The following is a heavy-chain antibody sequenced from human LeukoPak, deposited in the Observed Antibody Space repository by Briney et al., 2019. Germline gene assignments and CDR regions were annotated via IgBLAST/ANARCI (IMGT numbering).Heavy chain of an antibody. CDR1: GFTFSSYA. Sequence: PGGSLRLSCAASGFTFSSYAMSWVRQAPGKGLEWVSAVNNRGGSTYYADSVKGRFTISRDNSKNTLYLQVNSLRAEDTAVYYCAKVSTSGTYYYFDYWGQGTLVTVSS. J-gene: IGHJ4*02. V-gene: IGHV3-23*01. D-gene: IGHD3-10*01. CDR2: VNNRGGST. CDR3: AKVSTSGTYYYFDY.